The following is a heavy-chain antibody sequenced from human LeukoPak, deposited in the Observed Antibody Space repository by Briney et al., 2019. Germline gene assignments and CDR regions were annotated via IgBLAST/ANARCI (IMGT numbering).Heavy chain of an antibody. V-gene: IGHV3-33*01. D-gene: IGHD4-17*01. Sequence: GGSLRLSCAASGFTFSTYVMHWVRQAPGKGLEWVAVIWYDGSKKDYADSVKGRFTISRDNSKNTLYLQMNSLRAEDTAVYYCAREMNYGDYFDFWGQGTLVTVSS. CDR3: AREMNYGDYFDF. J-gene: IGHJ4*02. CDR2: IWYDGSKK. CDR1: GFTFSTYV.